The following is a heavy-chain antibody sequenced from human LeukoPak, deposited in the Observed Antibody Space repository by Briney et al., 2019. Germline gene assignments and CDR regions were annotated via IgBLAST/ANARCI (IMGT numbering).Heavy chain of an antibody. V-gene: IGHV1-24*01. Sequence: GASVKVSCKVSGYTLTELSMHWVRQPPGKGLEWMGGFDPEDGETIYAQKFQGRATMTEDTSTDTASMELSSLRSEDTAVYYCATAKDACSRTSCYIGFDYWGQGTLVTVSS. CDR2: FDPEDGET. J-gene: IGHJ4*02. D-gene: IGHD2-2*02. CDR1: GYTLTELS. CDR3: ATAKDACSRTSCYIGFDY.